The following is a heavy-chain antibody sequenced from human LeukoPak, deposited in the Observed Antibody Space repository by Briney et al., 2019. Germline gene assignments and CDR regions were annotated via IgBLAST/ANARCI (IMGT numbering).Heavy chain of an antibody. Sequence: AGGSLRLSCAASGFTFSSYGMHWVRQAPGKGLEWVAVISYDGSNKYYADSVKGRFTISRDNSKNTLYLQMNSLRAEDTAVYYCAKGSHPDSGSYYARSNWFDPWGQGTLVTVSS. CDR2: ISYDGSNK. D-gene: IGHD1-26*01. J-gene: IGHJ5*02. CDR1: GFTFSSYG. V-gene: IGHV3-30*18. CDR3: AKGSHPDSGSYYARSNWFDP.